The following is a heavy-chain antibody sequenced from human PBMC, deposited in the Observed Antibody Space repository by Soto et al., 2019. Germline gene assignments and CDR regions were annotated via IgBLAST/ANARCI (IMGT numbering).Heavy chain of an antibody. Sequence: QVQLVQSGAEVKKPGSSVKVSCNASGGTFSSYAISWVRQAPGQGLEWMGGIIPIFGTANYAQKFQGRVTITADESTSTAYMELSSLRSEDSAVYYCARDRGGWRDGFDYFDYWGQGTLVTVSS. D-gene: IGHD3-3*01. CDR3: ARDRGGWRDGFDYFDY. CDR2: IIPIFGTA. V-gene: IGHV1-69*01. CDR1: GGTFSSYA. J-gene: IGHJ4*02.